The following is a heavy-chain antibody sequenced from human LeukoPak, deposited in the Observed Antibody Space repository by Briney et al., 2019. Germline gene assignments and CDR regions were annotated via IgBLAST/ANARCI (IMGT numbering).Heavy chain of an antibody. CDR3: AREGYSSSNWFDP. D-gene: IGHD6-13*01. Sequence: SETLSLTCTVSGGSFSSSSYYWGWIRQPPGKGLEWIGSIYYSGSTYYNPSLKSRVTISVDTSKNQFSLKLSSVTAADTAVYYCAREGYSSSNWFDPWGQGTLVTVSS. CDR2: IYYSGST. V-gene: IGHV4-39*02. J-gene: IGHJ5*02. CDR1: GGSFSSSSYY.